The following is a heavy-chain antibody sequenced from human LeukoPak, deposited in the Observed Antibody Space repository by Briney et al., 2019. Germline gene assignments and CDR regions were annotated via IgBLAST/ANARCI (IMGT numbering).Heavy chain of an antibody. CDR2: IIPIFGTA. CDR1: GGTFSSYA. D-gene: IGHD3-3*01. CDR3: ARDGERSSAYYYYYYMDV. J-gene: IGHJ6*03. Sequence: ASVKVSCKASGGTFSSYAISWVRQAPGQGLEWMGGIIPIFGTANYAQKFQGGVTITADESTSTAYMELSSLRSEDTAVYYCARDGERSSAYYYYYYMDVWGKGTTVTISS. V-gene: IGHV1-69*13.